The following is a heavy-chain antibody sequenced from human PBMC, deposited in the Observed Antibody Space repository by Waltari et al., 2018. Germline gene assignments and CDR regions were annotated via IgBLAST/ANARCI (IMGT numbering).Heavy chain of an antibody. CDR3: ARGGDIAVAGNFDY. CDR1: GFSLSTSGMS. Sequence: QVTLRESGPALVKPTHTLTLTCTFSGFSLSTSGMSVSWSRQPPGKALEWLALIDSDDDEYYNTSLKTRLTISKDTSKNQVVLTMSNMNPVDTATYFCARGGDIAVAGNFDYWGQGTLVTVSS. V-gene: IGHV2-70*01. CDR2: IDSDDDE. J-gene: IGHJ4*02. D-gene: IGHD6-19*01.